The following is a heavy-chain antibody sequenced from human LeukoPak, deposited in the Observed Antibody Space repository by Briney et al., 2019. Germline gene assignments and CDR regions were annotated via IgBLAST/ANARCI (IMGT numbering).Heavy chain of an antibody. CDR2: IYYSGST. CDR3: ARRFAPSRNDAFDI. Sequence: TSETLSLTCTVSGGSINSSSYYWGWIRQPPGKGLEWIGTIYYSGSTYYNPSLKSRVTISVDTSKNQFSLKLSSVTASDTAVYYCARRFAPSRNDAFDIWGQGTMVTVSS. V-gene: IGHV4-39*01. J-gene: IGHJ3*02. D-gene: IGHD3-10*01. CDR1: GGSINSSSYY.